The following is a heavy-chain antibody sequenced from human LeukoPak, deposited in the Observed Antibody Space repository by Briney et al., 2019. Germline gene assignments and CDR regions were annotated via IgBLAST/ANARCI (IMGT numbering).Heavy chain of an antibody. J-gene: IGHJ4*02. D-gene: IGHD2-2*01. CDR1: GFTFSTYW. CDR2: IKQDGSEK. CDR3: AKGAARAGYQFDY. V-gene: IGHV3-7*03. Sequence: GGSLRLSCEASGFTFSTYWMSWVRQAPGKGLEWVANIKQDGSEKYYVDSVKGRFTISRDNAKNSLYLQMNSLRAEDTAVYYCAKGAARAGYQFDYWGQGTLVTVSS.